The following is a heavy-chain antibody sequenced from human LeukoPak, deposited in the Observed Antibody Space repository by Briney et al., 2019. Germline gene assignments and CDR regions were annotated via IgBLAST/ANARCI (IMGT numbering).Heavy chain of an antibody. Sequence: ASVKVSCKVSGFTLTKLSMHWVRQPPGKGLEWMGGFDPEDGETIYAQNYQGRVTMTEDTSTDTTYMELSSLKSEDTAVYYCATDGRPYYYGSGSYRFYYFDYWGQGTLVTVSS. D-gene: IGHD3-10*01. V-gene: IGHV1-24*01. J-gene: IGHJ4*02. CDR3: ATDGRPYYYGSGSYRFYYFDY. CDR2: FDPEDGET. CDR1: GFTLTKLS.